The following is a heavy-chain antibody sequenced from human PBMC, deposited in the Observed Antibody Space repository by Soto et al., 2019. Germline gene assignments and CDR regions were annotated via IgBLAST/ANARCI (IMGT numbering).Heavy chain of an antibody. Sequence: SETLSLTCAVYGGSFSGYYWSWIRQPPGKGLEWIGEINHSGSTNYNPSLKIRVTISVDTSKNQFYLKLSSVTAADTAVYYCARRGSGSLYYYYGMDVWGQGTTVTVSS. V-gene: IGHV4-34*01. CDR3: ARRGSGSLYYYYGMDV. CDR1: GGSFSGYY. D-gene: IGHD3-10*01. J-gene: IGHJ6*02. CDR2: INHSGST.